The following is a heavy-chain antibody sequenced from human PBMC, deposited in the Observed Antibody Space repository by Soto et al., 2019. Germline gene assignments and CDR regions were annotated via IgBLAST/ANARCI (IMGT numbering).Heavy chain of an antibody. CDR2: TYFRSKWYK. CDR1: GDSVSSNRAA. Sequence: SQTLSLTCAISGDSVSSNRAAWNWIRQSPSRGLEWLGRTYFRSKWYKDYAISVKSRITINPDTSKNQSSLQLNSVTPEDTAVYYCVRDVGGGELLDYWGQGTLVTVSS. D-gene: IGHD1-26*01. V-gene: IGHV6-1*01. CDR3: VRDVGGGELLDY. J-gene: IGHJ4*02.